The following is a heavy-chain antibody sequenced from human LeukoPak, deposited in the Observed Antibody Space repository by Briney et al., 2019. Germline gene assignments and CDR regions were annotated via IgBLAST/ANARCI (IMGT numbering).Heavy chain of an antibody. V-gene: IGHV4-34*01. CDR3: AVKSYYDFWSGYYIFDY. D-gene: IGHD3-3*01. Sequence: SETLSLTCAVYGGSFSVYYWSWIPEPPGKGREWIVEINHSGSTNYNPSLKSRVTISVDTSKNQFSLKLSSVTAADTAVYYCAVKSYYDFWSGYYIFDYWGQGTLVTVSS. J-gene: IGHJ4*02. CDR1: GGSFSVYY. CDR2: INHSGST.